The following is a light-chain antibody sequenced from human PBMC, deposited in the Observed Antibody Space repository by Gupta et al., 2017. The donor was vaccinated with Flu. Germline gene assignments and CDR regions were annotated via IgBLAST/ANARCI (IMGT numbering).Light chain of an antibody. CDR1: QSISTY. Sequence: DIQMTQSPSSLSAFVGDRVTITCRASQSISTYLNWYQQKPGKAPKLLIYAASSLQSGVPSRFSGRESGTDFTLTISSLQPEDFATYYCQQSYSSPMYTFGQGTKLEIK. CDR3: QQSYSSPMYT. J-gene: IGKJ2*01. V-gene: IGKV1-39*01. CDR2: AAS.